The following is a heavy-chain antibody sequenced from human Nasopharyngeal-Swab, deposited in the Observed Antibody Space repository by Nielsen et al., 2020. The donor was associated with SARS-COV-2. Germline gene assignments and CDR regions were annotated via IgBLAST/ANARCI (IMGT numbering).Heavy chain of an antibody. CDR2: ISSSGSTI. V-gene: IGHV3-11*04. J-gene: IGHJ6*02. Sequence: GESLKISWAASGFTFSDYYMSWIRQAPGKGLEWVSYISSSGSTIYYADSVKGRFTISRDNAKNSLYLQMNSLRAEDTAVYYCARATAYGRDYSNYLYYYGMDVWGQGTTVTVSS. CDR1: GFTFSDYY. D-gene: IGHD4-11*01. CDR3: ARATAYGRDYSNYLYYYGMDV.